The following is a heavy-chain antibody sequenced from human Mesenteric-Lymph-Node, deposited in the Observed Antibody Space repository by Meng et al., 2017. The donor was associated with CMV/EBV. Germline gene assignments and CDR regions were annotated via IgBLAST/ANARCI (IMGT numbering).Heavy chain of an antibody. CDR3: ARGSSYDILTGYFDY. J-gene: IGHJ4*02. V-gene: IGHV4-34*01. CDR1: GGSFSGYY. Sequence: QVPFTQLGAGLLKPSETLSVTCAVYGGSFSGYYWNWIRQSPEKGLEWIGEINHSGSTTYNPSFTSRIIISVDTSTNQISLNMSSVTAADTAVYYCARGSSYDILTGYFDYWGQGALVTVSS. D-gene: IGHD3-9*01. CDR2: INHSGST.